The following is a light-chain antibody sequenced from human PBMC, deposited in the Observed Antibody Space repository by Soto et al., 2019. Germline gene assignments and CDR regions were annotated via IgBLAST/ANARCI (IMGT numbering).Light chain of an antibody. J-gene: IGKJ4*01. CDR1: QSVSSK. Sequence: EIVMTQSPATLSVSPGEGATLSCRASQSVSSKLAWYQQKPGQAPSLLIYSGSSSAACIPGRFRGSGSATDFTLTISSLEPEDFAVYYCHHYCSSPLTFGGGTKVDIK. V-gene: IGKV3D-15*01. CDR2: SGS. CDR3: HHYCSSPLT.